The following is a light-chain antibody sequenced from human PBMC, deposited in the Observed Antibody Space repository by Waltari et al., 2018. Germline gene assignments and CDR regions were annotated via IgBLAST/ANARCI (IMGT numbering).Light chain of an antibody. V-gene: IGLV2-14*01. CDR1: SSDVGGYNY. Sequence: QSALTQPASVSGSPGQSITISCTGTSSDVGGYNYLSWYQQHPGKAPKLMIYDVSKRPSGVSNRFSGSKSGHTASLTISVLQAEDEADYYCSSYTSSSTYVFGTGTKVTVL. CDR3: SSYTSSSTYV. J-gene: IGLJ1*01. CDR2: DVS.